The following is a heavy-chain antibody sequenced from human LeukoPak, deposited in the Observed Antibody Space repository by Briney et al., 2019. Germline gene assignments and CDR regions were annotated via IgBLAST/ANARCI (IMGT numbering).Heavy chain of an antibody. CDR2: ISSSSSTI. J-gene: IGHJ4*02. D-gene: IGHD5-18*01. CDR1: GFTFSSYS. Sequence: GGSLRLSCAASGFTFSSYSMNWVRQAPGKGLEWVSYISSSSSTIYYADSVKGRFTISRDNAMNSLYLQMNSLRAEDTAVYYCARVEVDTASPFDYWGQGTLVTVSS. CDR3: ARVEVDTASPFDY. V-gene: IGHV3-48*01.